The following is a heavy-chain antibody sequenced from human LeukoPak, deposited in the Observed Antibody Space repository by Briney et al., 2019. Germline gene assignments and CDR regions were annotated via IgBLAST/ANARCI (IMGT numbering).Heavy chain of an antibody. CDR3: ARESLRGGYYGDY. CDR1: GGTFSSYA. Sequence: AASVKVSCKASGGTFSSYAISWVRQAPGQGLEWMGGIIPIFGTANYAQKFQGRVTITTDESTSTAYMELSSLRSEDTAVYYCARESLRGGYYGDYWGQGTLVTVSS. V-gene: IGHV1-69*05. CDR2: IIPIFGTA. J-gene: IGHJ4*02. D-gene: IGHD3-3*01.